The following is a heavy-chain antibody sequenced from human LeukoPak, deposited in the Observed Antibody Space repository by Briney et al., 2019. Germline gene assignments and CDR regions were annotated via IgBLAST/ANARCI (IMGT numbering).Heavy chain of an antibody. CDR3: ARDRPDY. D-gene: IGHD6-6*01. CDR2: IYSGGST. CDR1: GFTFSSYA. Sequence: PGGSLRLSCAASGFTFSSYAMSWVRQAPGKGLEWVSVIYSGGSTYYADSVKGRFIISRDNSKNTLYLQMNSLRAEDTAVYYCARDRPDYWGQGTLVTVSS. J-gene: IGHJ4*02. V-gene: IGHV3-66*01.